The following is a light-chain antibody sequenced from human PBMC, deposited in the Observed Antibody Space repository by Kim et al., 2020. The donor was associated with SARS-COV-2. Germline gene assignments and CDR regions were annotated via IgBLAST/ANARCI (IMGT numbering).Light chain of an antibody. J-gene: IGLJ1*01. Sequence: QSALTQPASVSGSPGQSIAVSCTGTSTDIGAYEYVCWYQQHPGSAPKLLIWDVNNRPSGISDRFSGSKSGNTASLTITGHQTDDEADYYCTSHSSPNTLLFGAGTQVTVL. V-gene: IGLV2-14*03. CDR1: STDIGAYEY. CDR3: TSHSSPNTLL. CDR2: DVN.